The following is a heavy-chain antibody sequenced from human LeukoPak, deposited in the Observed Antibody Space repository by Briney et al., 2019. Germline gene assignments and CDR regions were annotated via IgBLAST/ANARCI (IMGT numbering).Heavy chain of an antibody. Sequence: SETLSLTCTVSGGSINSYYWSWIRQPAGKGLEWIGRIYASGTTKYNPSLKSRVDMSVDTSKSQFSLKLRSVTGADTAVYFCAREMKGNNDFLTGHYHSYHHGMDVWGQGTTVIVSS. J-gene: IGHJ6*02. V-gene: IGHV4-4*07. CDR1: GGSINSYY. D-gene: IGHD3-9*01. CDR3: AREMKGNNDFLTGHYHSYHHGMDV. CDR2: IYASGTT.